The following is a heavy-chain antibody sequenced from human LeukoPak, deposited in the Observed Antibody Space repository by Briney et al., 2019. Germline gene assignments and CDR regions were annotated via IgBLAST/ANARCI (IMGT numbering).Heavy chain of an antibody. V-gene: IGHV3-23*01. CDR1: GFTFSSYA. D-gene: IGHD5-18*01. J-gene: IGHJ6*02. Sequence: GGSLRLSCAASGFTFSSYAMSWVRQAPGKGLEWVSAISGSGGSTYYADSVKGRFTISRDISKNTLYLQMNSLTAEDTAVYYCAKASGYSYGYWYYGMDVWGQGTAVIVPS. CDR3: AKASGYSYGYWYYGMDV. CDR2: ISGSGGST.